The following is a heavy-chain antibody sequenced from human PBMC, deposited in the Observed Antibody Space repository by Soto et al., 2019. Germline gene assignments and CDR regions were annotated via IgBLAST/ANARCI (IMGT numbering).Heavy chain of an antibody. CDR3: ATAEVDY. CDR1: GFTFGNSW. V-gene: IGHV3-74*01. Sequence: PGGSLRLSCAASGFTFGNSWMHWVRQAPGKGLEWVSRMNSDGSTTDYAASVKGRFTVSRDNAKNTLYLQMISLRAEDTAVYYCATAEVDYWGPGTLVTVSS. J-gene: IGHJ4*02. CDR2: MNSDGSTT.